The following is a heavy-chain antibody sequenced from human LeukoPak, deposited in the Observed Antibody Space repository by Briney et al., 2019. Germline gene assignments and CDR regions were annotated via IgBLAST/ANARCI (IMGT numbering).Heavy chain of an antibody. Sequence: GRSLRLSCAASGFTFSSYGMHWVRQAPGKGLEWVAVIWYDGSNKYYADSVKGRFTISRDNSKNTLYLQMNSLRAEGTAVYYCARDHGDRDYYYYYYMDVWGKGTTVTVSS. CDR3: ARDHGDRDYYYYYYMDV. J-gene: IGHJ6*03. D-gene: IGHD4-17*01. V-gene: IGHV3-33*01. CDR1: GFTFSSYG. CDR2: IWYDGSNK.